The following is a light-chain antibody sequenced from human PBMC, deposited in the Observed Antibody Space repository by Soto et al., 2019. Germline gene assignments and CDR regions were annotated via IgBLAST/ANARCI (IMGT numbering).Light chain of an antibody. CDR1: SADVGAYDY. J-gene: IGLJ3*02. CDR3: AAYTTSSTLV. CDR2: DVS. V-gene: IGLV2-14*03. Sequence: QSALTQPASVSGSPGQSITISCAGTSADVGAYDYVSWYQHHPGKVPKLMIYDVSDRPSGVSTRFSGSKSANTASLTISGLQADDEADYYCAAYTTSSTLVFGGGTKVTVL.